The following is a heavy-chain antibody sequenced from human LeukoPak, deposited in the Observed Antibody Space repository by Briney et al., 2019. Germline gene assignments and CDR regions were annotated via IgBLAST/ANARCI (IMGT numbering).Heavy chain of an antibody. D-gene: IGHD3-3*01. Sequence: SETLSLTCTVSGGSISSSGYYWGWIRQPPGKGLEWIGSMYYSGSTYYNPSLKSRVTISVDTSKNHFSLKLSSVTVADTAVYYCARDFRGGYDFWSGYYTPYYFDYWGQGTLVTVSP. CDR1: GGSISSSGYY. CDR3: ARDFRGGYDFWSGYYTPYYFDY. V-gene: IGHV4-39*07. J-gene: IGHJ4*02. CDR2: MYYSGST.